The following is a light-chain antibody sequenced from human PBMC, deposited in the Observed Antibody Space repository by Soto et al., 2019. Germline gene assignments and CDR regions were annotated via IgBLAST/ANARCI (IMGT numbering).Light chain of an antibody. CDR2: KAS. CDR1: QSISSW. J-gene: IGKJ1*01. Sequence: DIQMTQSPSTLSASVGDRVTITCRASQSISSWLAWYQQKPGKAPKLLIYKASSLESGVPSRFSGSGSGTEFTLTISSLQPDDFATYYCQQYNSYSPWTFGRGTKV. V-gene: IGKV1-5*03. CDR3: QQYNSYSPWT.